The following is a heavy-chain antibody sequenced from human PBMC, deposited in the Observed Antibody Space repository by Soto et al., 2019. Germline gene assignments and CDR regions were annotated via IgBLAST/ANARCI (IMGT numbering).Heavy chain of an antibody. J-gene: IGHJ4*02. V-gene: IGHV1-3*01. D-gene: IGHD3-16*01. Sequence: QVQLVQSGAEVKKPGASVKVSCKASGYTFTSYAMNWVRQAPGQRLEWMGWINAGNGNTKYSQKFQGRVTITKDTAASTAYMELSSLKSEDTAVYYCARVIGGLYYFDCWGQGTLVTVSS. CDR1: GYTFTSYA. CDR3: ARVIGGLYYFDC. CDR2: INAGNGNT.